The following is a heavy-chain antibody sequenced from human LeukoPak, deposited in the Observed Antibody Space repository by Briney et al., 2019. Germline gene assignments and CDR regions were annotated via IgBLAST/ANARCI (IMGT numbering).Heavy chain of an antibody. V-gene: IGHV4-59*11. CDR1: GGSINSHN. CDR2: NSYSGIT. J-gene: IGHJ4*02. D-gene: IGHD3-22*01. CDR3: VGAVADSTGHHYFDY. Sequence: SETLSLTCTVSGGSINSHNWGWVRQPPGRGLEWIGYNSYSGITNYNPSLRSRVAISVDTSKNQFSLKVNSATAADTAVYYCVGAVADSTGHHYFDYWGQGTLVTVSS.